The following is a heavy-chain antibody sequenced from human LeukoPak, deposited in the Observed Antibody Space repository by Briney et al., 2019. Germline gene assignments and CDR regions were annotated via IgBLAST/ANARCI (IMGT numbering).Heavy chain of an antibody. CDR3: ASGLAVVRGVGY. Sequence: SETLSLTCTVSGVSINNDDYYWTWVRQHPGEGLEWIGHIYYSGSTYYNPSLKSRVTMSVDTSKTQFSLKLNSVTDADTAVYYCASGLAVVRGVGYWGQGTLVTVSS. V-gene: IGHV4-31*03. D-gene: IGHD3-10*01. CDR2: IYYSGST. J-gene: IGHJ4*02. CDR1: GVSINNDDYY.